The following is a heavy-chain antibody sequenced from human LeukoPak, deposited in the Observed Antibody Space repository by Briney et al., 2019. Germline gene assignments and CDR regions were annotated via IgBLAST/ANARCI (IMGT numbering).Heavy chain of an antibody. V-gene: IGHV3-11*01. Sequence: TGGSLRLSCAASGFTFSDYYMSWIRQAPGKGLEWVSYISSSGSTIYYADSVKGRFTISRDNSKNTLYLQMNSLRAEDTAVYYCAKGSLGGVTTGDYFDYWGQGTLVTVSS. CDR2: ISSSGSTI. CDR1: GFTFSDYY. D-gene: IGHD3-16*01. CDR3: AKGSLGGVTTGDYFDY. J-gene: IGHJ4*02.